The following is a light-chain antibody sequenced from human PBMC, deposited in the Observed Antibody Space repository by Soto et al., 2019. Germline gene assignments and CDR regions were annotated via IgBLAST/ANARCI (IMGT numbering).Light chain of an antibody. J-gene: IGKJ2*01. Sequence: DIQMTQSPSSVSASVGDRVTITCRASQGISNWLAWYQQEPGKAPKLLIYAASTLRRGAPSRFRGSGSGTDFTFTISSLQPEDFATYYCQQANSFPYTFGQGTKVEIK. CDR3: QQANSFPYT. CDR1: QGISNW. V-gene: IGKV1-12*01. CDR2: AAS.